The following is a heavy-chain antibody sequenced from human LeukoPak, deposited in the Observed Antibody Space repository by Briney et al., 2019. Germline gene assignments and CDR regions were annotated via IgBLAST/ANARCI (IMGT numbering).Heavy chain of an antibody. J-gene: IGHJ4*02. CDR3: ARDRRSESSGYYYSDY. CDR1: GFTFSTYS. D-gene: IGHD3-22*01. V-gene: IGHV3-21*01. Sequence: GGSLRLSCAASGFTFSTYSMSWVRQAPGKGLERVSSISSSSSYISYADSMKGRFTVSRDNAKNSMYLQMNSLRAEDTGVYYCARDRRSESSGYYYSDYWGQGTLVTVSS. CDR2: ISSSSSYI.